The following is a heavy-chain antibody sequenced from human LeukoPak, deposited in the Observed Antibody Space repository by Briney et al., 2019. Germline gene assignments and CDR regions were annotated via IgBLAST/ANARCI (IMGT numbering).Heavy chain of an antibody. V-gene: IGHV1-2*04. Sequence: ASVKVSCKASGYTFTGYYMHWVRQAPGQGLEWMGWINPNSGGTNYAQKFQGWVTMTRDTSISTAYMELSRLRSDDTAVYYCAREQPPINGSGSPQNYYYYYGMDVWGQGTTVTVSS. J-gene: IGHJ6*02. CDR2: INPNSGGT. D-gene: IGHD3-10*01. CDR3: AREQPPINGSGSPQNYYYYYGMDV. CDR1: GYTFTGYY.